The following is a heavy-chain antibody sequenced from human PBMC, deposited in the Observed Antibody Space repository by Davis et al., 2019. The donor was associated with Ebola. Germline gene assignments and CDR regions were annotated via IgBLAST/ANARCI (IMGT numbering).Heavy chain of an antibody. V-gene: IGHV4-59*11. CDR2: IFYTGGT. Sequence: ESLKISCAVSRGSISSHFWSWIRQSPGQGLEWIGSIFYTGGTNLNPSLRSRVTLSVDGPKNQFSLNLTSVTAADTAVYFCARQPRSTRSPEYYHGLDVWGQGTTVVVSS. CDR1: RGSISSHF. J-gene: IGHJ6*02. D-gene: IGHD3-16*01. CDR3: ARQPRSTRSPEYYHGLDV.